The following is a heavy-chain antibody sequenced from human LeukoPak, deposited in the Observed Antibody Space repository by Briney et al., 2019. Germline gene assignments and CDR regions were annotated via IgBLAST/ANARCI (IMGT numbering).Heavy chain of an antibody. D-gene: IGHD3-16*01. CDR1: GFTFSSYA. CDR3: ARELRPNHY. J-gene: IGHJ4*02. V-gene: IGHV3-23*01. Sequence: PGGSLRLSCAASGFTFSSYAMSWVRQAPGKGLEWLSAITIGGGRTFYADSVKGRFTVSRDDSKSTLYLQMNSLTAEDTALYFCARELRPNHYWGQGTLVTVSS. CDR2: ITIGGGRT.